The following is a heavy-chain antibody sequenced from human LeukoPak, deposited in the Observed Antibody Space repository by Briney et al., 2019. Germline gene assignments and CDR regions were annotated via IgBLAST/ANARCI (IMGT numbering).Heavy chain of an antibody. V-gene: IGHV6-1*01. CDR1: GESVSIKSAA. J-gene: IGHJ3*02. CDR2: TYYRTRWHY. D-gene: IGHD3-22*01. Sequence: SQTLSLTCAISGESVSIKSAAWNWITQSPSRGLECLGRTYYRTRWHYDYAVSVKSRITINPDTSKNQFSLQLNSVTPEDTALYYCARDLSYIFYYERSAQLRAFDIWGQGTMVTVSS. CDR3: ARDLSYIFYYERSAQLRAFDI.